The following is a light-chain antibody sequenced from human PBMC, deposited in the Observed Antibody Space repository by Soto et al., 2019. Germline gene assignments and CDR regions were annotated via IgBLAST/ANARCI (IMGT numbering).Light chain of an antibody. J-gene: IGKJ5*01. CDR1: QDISHY. CDR3: QQYDNLPIT. Sequence: DIQLTQSPSFLSASVGDRVTITCQASQDISHYLNWYQHKPGKAPKLLIYDASNLETGVPSRFSGSGSGTDFTFTISSLQPEDIATYYCQQYDNLPITFGQGTRLEIK. V-gene: IGKV1-33*01. CDR2: DAS.